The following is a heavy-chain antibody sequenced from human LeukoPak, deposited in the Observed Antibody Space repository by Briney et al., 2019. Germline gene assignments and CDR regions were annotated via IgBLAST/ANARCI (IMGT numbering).Heavy chain of an antibody. CDR1: GFIFSSYG. J-gene: IGHJ4*02. CDR2: IWYDGNNK. Sequence: HPGRSLTLSCAASGFIFSSYGMHWVRQAPGKGLEWVAVIWYDGNNKFYTDSVKARFAIHRHNYKNTLYLQINSQRADDTAVYDYFRSENWERSFDYWGQGTLVTVSS. CDR3: FRSENWERSFDY. V-gene: IGHV3-33*01. D-gene: IGHD3-16*01.